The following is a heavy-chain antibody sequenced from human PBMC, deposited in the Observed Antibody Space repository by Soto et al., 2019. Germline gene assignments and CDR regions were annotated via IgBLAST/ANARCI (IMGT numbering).Heavy chain of an antibody. CDR1: GFTFSSYW. Sequence: EVQLVESGGGLVQPGGSLRLSCAASGFTFSSYWMHWVRHAPGEGLMWVSRINPDGSTTSYADSVKGRFTISRDNAKNTLHLQMNSLRVEDTAVYYCARVPTTVTTPGMDVWGQGTTVTVSS. D-gene: IGHD4-4*01. CDR2: INPDGSTT. CDR3: ARVPTTVTTPGMDV. V-gene: IGHV3-74*01. J-gene: IGHJ6*02.